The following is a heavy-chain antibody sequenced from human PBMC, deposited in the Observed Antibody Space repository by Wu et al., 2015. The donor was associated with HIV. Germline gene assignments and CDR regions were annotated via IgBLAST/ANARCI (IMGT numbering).Heavy chain of an antibody. D-gene: IGHD2-21*02. Sequence: QVQLVQSGAEVKKPGSSVKVSCKASGGTFSSYAISWVRQAPGQGLEWMGRIIPIFGTANYAQKFQGRVTITADESTSTAYMELSSLRSEDTAVYYCARGSGLDYCGGDCYFDYWGQGTLVTVSS. V-gene: IGHV1-69*13. CDR3: ARGSGLDYCGGDCYFDY. J-gene: IGHJ4*02. CDR2: IIPIFGTA. CDR1: GGTFSSYA.